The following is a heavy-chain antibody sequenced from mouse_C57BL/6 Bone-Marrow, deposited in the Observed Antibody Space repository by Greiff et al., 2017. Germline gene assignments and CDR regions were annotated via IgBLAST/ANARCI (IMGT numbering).Heavy chain of an antibody. CDR1: GYTFTDYE. V-gene: IGHV1-15*01. CDR2: LDPETGGT. CDR3: TRSLFDY. J-gene: IGHJ2*01. Sequence: QVQLQQSGAELVRPGASVTLSCKASGYTFTDYEMHWVKQTPVHGLEWIGALDPETGGTAYNQKFKGKAILTADKSSSTAYMELRSLTSEDSAVYYCTRSLFDYWGQGTTLTVSS.